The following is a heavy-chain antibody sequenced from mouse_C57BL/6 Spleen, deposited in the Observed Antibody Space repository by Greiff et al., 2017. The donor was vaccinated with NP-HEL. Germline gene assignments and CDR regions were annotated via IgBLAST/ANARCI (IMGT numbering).Heavy chain of an antibody. J-gene: IGHJ4*01. V-gene: IGHV1-69*01. CDR3: ARRGGYGPMDY. CDR2: IDPSDSYT. Sequence: QVQLQQPGAELVMPGASVKLSFKASGYTFTSYWMHWVKQRPGQGLEWIGEIDPSDSYTNYNQKFKGKSTLTVDKSSSTAYMQLSSLTSEDSAVYYCARRGGYGPMDYWGQGTSVTVSS. CDR1: GYTFTSYW. D-gene: IGHD2-2*01.